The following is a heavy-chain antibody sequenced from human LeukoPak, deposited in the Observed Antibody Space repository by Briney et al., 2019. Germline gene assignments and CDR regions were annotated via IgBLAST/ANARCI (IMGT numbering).Heavy chain of an antibody. CDR2: IKTDGSST. D-gene: IGHD1-1*01. CDR3: AGGYSVTH. CDR1: GFTFSNYW. Sequence: GGSLRLSCAASGFTFSNYWVHWVRQAPGKGLVWVSRIKTDGSSTTYADSVKGRFTISRDNAKNTLYLQMNSVRAEDTAVYYCAGGYSVTHWGQGILVTVSS. J-gene: IGHJ4*02. V-gene: IGHV3-74*03.